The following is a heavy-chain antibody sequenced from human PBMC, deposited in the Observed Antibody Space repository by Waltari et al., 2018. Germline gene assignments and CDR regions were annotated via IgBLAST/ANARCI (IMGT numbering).Heavy chain of an antibody. J-gene: IGHJ3*02. D-gene: IGHD3-10*01. V-gene: IGHV3-23*01. CDR1: GFNFINYC. CDR2: VSADGDSH. Sequence: EVQLLESGGGLDQPGGSLRLACVASGFNFINYCMTWVRQAPGRGLEWVAAVSADGDSHYDADAVNRRFITCRDNSNNMVQVLMNRLRGEEAAFYYWAEDLTLRDKSTLVGFDMWGQGTMVTVS. CDR3: AEDLTLRDKSTLVGFDM.